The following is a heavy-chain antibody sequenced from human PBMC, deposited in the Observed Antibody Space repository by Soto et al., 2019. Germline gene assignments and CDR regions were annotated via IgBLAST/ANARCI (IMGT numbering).Heavy chain of an antibody. J-gene: IGHJ4*02. CDR1: GFSFSSYT. CDR3: ARVGPDSGGGGIPDW. Sequence: EVQLVESGGGLVKPGGSLRLSCRASGFSFSSYTMSWVRQAPGKGLEWVSSISRTSEDIYYADSLKGRCDISRDNARNLGPREVDSPRVEAGAVYYCARVGPDSGGGGIPDWWGQGTLVTVSS. V-gene: IGHV3-21*06. CDR2: ISRTSEDI. D-gene: IGHD4-17*01.